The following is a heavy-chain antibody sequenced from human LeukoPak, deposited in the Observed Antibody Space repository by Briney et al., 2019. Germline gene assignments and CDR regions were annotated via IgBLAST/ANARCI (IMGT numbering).Heavy chain of an antibody. V-gene: IGHV3-13*01. J-gene: IGHJ6*02. CDR3: ARRGTYYGMDV. CDR2: IGTAGDT. CDR1: GFTFSSYD. Sequence: PGGSLRLSCAASGFTFSSYDMHWVRQATGKGLEWVSAIGTAGDTYYPGSVKGRFTISRENAKNSLYLQMNSLRAGDTAVYYCARRGTYYGMDVWGQGTTVTVSS.